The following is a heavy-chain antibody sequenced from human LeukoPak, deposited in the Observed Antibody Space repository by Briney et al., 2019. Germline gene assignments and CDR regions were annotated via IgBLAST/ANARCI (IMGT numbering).Heavy chain of an antibody. CDR3: ARSGEQLPSLDY. D-gene: IGHD6-6*01. CDR1: GFTFSSYG. Sequence: GGSLRLSCAASGFTFSSYGMHWVRQAPGKGLEWVAFIRYDGSNKYYADSVKGRFTISRDNSKNTLYLQMNSLRAEDTAVYYCARSGEQLPSLDYWGQGTLVTVSS. CDR2: IRYDGSNK. J-gene: IGHJ4*02. V-gene: IGHV3-30*02.